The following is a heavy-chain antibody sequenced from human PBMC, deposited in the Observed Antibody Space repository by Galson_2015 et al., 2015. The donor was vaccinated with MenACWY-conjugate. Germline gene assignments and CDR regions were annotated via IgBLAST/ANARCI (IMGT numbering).Heavy chain of an antibody. CDR1: GFTFSVCG. D-gene: IGHD4-17*01. V-gene: IGHV3-21*01. CDR3: AKSHGDSLRWDH. CDR2: IDSSSTYL. J-gene: IGHJ4*02. Sequence: SLRLSCAASGFTFSVCGMNWVRQAPGKGLEWVSSIDSSSTYLYYADSLKGRSTISRDNAKNSLTLQMNSLRVEDTAVYYCAKSHGDSLRWDHWGRGTLVTVSS.